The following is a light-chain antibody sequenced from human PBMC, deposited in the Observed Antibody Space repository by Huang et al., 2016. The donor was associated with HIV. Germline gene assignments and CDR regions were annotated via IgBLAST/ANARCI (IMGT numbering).Light chain of an antibody. CDR1: QTISND. CDR2: GAS. V-gene: IGKV1-39*01. Sequence: DIQMTQSPSSLSAFVGDRVTITCRASQTISNDLNWYQQKPGKAPKLLIYGASNLQSGVPSRFSGSGSGTDFTLTINNLQPEDFATYSCQQSYSSPLTFGGGTKVEIK. CDR3: QQSYSSPLT. J-gene: IGKJ4*01.